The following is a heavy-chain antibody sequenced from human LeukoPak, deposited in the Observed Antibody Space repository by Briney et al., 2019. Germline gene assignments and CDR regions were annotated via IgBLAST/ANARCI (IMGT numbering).Heavy chain of an antibody. CDR1: GGTFSSYA. V-gene: IGHV1-69*05. J-gene: IGHJ4*02. CDR3: ARVVRGNPFDY. D-gene: IGHD1-1*01. CDR2: IIPIFGTA. Sequence: SVKVSCKASGGTFSSYAISWVRQAPGQGLEWMGGIIPIFGTANYAQKFQGRVTITTDESTSTAYMELSSLRSDDTAVYYCARVVRGNPFDYWGQGTLVIVSS.